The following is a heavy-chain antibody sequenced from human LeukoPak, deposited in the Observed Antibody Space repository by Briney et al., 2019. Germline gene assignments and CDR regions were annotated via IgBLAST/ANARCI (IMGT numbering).Heavy chain of an antibody. J-gene: IGHJ4*02. D-gene: IGHD6-19*01. Sequence: GGSLRLSCAASGFDFSAYWMSWVRQVPGKGPEWVASIKQDGSEKNYVDSVKGRFTISRDNGKNSLYVQINSLRVKDTAVFYCARRLVVAGAGDYWGQGTLVTVSS. CDR3: ARRLVVAGAGDY. V-gene: IGHV3-7*01. CDR1: GFDFSAYW. CDR2: IKQDGSEK.